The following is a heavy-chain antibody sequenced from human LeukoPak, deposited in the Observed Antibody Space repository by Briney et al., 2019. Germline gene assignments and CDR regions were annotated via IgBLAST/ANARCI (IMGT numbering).Heavy chain of an antibody. D-gene: IGHD3-10*01. CDR3: AKPKGYGLVAT. CDR2: IFYSGST. CDR1: GGSVSTSNYY. Sequence: PSETLSLTCTVSGGSVSTSNYYWGWIRQPPGKGLVWIGNIFYSGSTYYSPSLRSRVTISLDTARNQFSLKLNSVTAADTAVYYWAKPKGYGLVATGGQGKMATVSS. J-gene: IGHJ3*01. V-gene: IGHV4-39*07.